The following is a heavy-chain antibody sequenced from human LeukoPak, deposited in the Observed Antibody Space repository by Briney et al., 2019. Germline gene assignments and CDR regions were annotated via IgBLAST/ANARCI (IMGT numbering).Heavy chain of an antibody. CDR1: GFTFSSYW. CDR2: INRDGSDT. J-gene: IGHJ4*02. CDR3: ARRYYYDTSGYYGFFN. Sequence: GGSLRLSCAASGFTFSSYWMHWVRQAPGKGLVWVSRINRDGSDTNYADSVKGRFTISRDNAKNTLYLQMNRLRAEDAAVYYCARRYYYDTSGYYGFFNWGQGTLVTVSS. D-gene: IGHD3-22*01. V-gene: IGHV3-74*01.